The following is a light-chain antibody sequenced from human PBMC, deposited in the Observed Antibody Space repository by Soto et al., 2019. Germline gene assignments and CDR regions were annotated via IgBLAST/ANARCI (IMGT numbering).Light chain of an antibody. CDR2: EVS. Sequence: QSTLTQPASVSGSVGQSITISCIGTNSDVGSYNFVSWYQQHPGKAPRLIIYEVSNRPSGVSNRFSGSKSGNTASLTISGLQAEDDADYYCTSYRRGSTLGVFVGGTKLTVL. J-gene: IGLJ2*01. CDR1: NSDVGSYNF. V-gene: IGLV2-14*01. CDR3: TSYRRGSTLGV.